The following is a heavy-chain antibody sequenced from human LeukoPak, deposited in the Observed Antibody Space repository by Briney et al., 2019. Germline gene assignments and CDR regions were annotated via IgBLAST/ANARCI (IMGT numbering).Heavy chain of an antibody. V-gene: IGHV3-23*01. CDR2: ISGSGGST. Sequence: GGSLRLSCAASGFTFSSYAMSWVRQAPGKGLEWVSAISGSGGSTYYADSVKGRFTISRDNSKNTLYLQMNSLRAEDTAVYYCARDDKEDTGVAAFDIWGQGTMVTVSS. CDR1: GFTFSSYA. J-gene: IGHJ3*02. CDR3: ARDDKEDTGVAAFDI. D-gene: IGHD3-3*01.